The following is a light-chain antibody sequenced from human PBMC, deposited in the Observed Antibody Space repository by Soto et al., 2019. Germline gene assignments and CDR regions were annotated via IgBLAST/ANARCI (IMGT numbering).Light chain of an antibody. V-gene: IGKV3-15*01. Sequence: EIVMTQSPATLSVSPGERATLSCRASQSVSSNLAWYQQKPGQAPRLLIHGASTRATGISARFSGSGSGTEFTLTISSLQSEDFAVYYCQQYNNWPPWTFGQGTKVEIK. CDR2: GAS. J-gene: IGKJ1*01. CDR1: QSVSSN. CDR3: QQYNNWPPWT.